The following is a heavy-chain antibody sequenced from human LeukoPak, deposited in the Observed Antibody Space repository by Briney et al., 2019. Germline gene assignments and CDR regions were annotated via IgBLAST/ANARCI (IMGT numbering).Heavy chain of an antibody. CDR1: GFTFSSYG. V-gene: IGHV3-30*03. Sequence: GGSLRLSCAASGFTFSSYGMHWVRQAPGKGLEWVAVISYDGSNKYYADSVKGRFTISRDNSKNTLYLQINSLRAEDTAVYYCGGRADWGQGTLVTVSS. J-gene: IGHJ4*02. CDR3: GGRAD. CDR2: ISYDGSNK.